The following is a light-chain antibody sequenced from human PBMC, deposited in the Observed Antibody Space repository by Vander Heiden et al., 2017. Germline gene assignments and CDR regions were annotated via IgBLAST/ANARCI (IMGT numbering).Light chain of an antibody. CDR3: AAWDDSLKGWV. V-gene: IGLV1-47*01. Sequence: QSVLTQPPSASGTPGQRVTISCSGSISNIGSNYVYWYQQVPGTAPKLLIYMNSQRPSGVPDRFSGSKSGTSGSLAISGLRSEDEADYYCAAWDDSLKGWVVGGGTKLTVL. CDR2: MNS. J-gene: IGLJ3*02. CDR1: ISNIGSNY.